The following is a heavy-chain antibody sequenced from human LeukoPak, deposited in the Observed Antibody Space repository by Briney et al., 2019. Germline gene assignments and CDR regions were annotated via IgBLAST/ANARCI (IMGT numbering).Heavy chain of an antibody. CDR1: GFTFNDYA. J-gene: IGHJ4*02. Sequence: GGSLRLSCATSGFTFNDYAMYWVRQAPGKGLEWVSAISGSGGRIYYGASVKGRFTISRDNSKNTLNLQMNSLRAEDTAVYYCATSKYSGSYWGQGTLVTVSS. D-gene: IGHD1-26*01. CDR2: ISGSGGRI. CDR3: ATSKYSGSY. V-gene: IGHV3-23*01.